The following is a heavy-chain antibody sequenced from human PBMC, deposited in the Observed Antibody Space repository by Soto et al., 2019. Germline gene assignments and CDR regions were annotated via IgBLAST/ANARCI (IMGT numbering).Heavy chain of an antibody. Sequence: GGSLRLSCAASGFSFSTYEMNWVRQAPGKGLEWVSYISKNSIDIYYADSVKGRFTISRDNANNSLFLQMNSLRAEDTAVYYCAPRKSGSFNIGAFDIWGQGTMVTVSS. V-gene: IGHV3-48*03. D-gene: IGHD3-10*01. CDR1: GFSFSTYE. CDR2: ISKNSIDI. CDR3: APRKSGSFNIGAFDI. J-gene: IGHJ3*02.